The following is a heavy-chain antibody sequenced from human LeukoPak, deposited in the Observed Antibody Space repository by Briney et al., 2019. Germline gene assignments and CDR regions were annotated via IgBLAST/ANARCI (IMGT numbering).Heavy chain of an antibody. CDR2: ISSSGSTI. J-gene: IGHJ4*02. CDR1: GFTFSSYE. CDR3: ASCDSSGYYDN. D-gene: IGHD3-22*01. Sequence: PGGSLRLFCAASGFTFSSYEMNWVRQAPGKGLEWVSYISSSGSTIYCADSVKGRFTISRDNAKNSLYLQMNSLGAEDTAVYYCASCDSSGYYDNWGQGTLVTVSS. V-gene: IGHV3-48*03.